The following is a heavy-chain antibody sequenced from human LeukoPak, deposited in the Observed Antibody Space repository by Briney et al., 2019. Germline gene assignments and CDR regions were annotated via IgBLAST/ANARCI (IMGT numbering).Heavy chain of an antibody. CDR2: IYYSGST. CDR1: GGSISSYY. V-gene: IGHV4-59*01. J-gene: IGHJ5*02. Sequence: PSETLSLTCTVSGGSISSYYWSWIRQPPGKGLEWIGYIYYSGSTNYNPSLKGRVTISVDTSKNQFSLKLSSVTAADTAVYYCARAGYYYDSSGYNNWFDPWGQGTLVTVSS. D-gene: IGHD3-22*01. CDR3: ARAGYYYDSSGYNNWFDP.